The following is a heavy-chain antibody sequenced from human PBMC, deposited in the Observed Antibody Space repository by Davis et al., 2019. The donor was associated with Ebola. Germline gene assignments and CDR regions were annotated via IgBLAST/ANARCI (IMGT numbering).Heavy chain of an antibody. V-gene: IGHV5-51*01. CDR1: GYSFTSYW. CDR2: IYPGDSDT. D-gene: IGHD2-15*01. Sequence: GGSLRLSCKGSGYSFTSYWIGWVRQMPGKGLEWMGIIYPGDSDTRYSPSFQGQVTISADKSISTAYLQWSSLKASDTAMYYCARNYLDCSGGSCYSGAIDYWGQGTLVTVSS. CDR3: ARNYLDCSGGSCYSGAIDY. J-gene: IGHJ4*02.